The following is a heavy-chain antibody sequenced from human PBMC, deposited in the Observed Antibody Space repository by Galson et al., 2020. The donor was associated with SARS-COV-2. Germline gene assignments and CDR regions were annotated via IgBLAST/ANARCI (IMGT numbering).Heavy chain of an antibody. CDR2: IWYDGSNQ. D-gene: IGHD2-15*01. CDR1: GFTFSSYG. V-gene: IGHV3-33*01. J-gene: IGHJ4*02. CDR3: AREGGYGGTGGLDD. Sequence: GESLKISCAASGFTFSSYGMHWVRQAPGKGLEWVAVIWYDGSNQYYADSVKGRFTIPRDNSKNTLYLQMNSLRAEDTAVYYCAREGGYGGTGGLDDWGQGTLVTVSS.